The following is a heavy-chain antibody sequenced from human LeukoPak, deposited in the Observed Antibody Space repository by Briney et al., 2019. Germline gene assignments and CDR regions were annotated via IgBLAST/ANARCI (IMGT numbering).Heavy chain of an antibody. CDR3: ARVRPLWLTNDY. CDR2: IYSGGST. J-gene: IGHJ4*02. V-gene: IGHV3-66*02. CDR1: GFTFSSYA. Sequence: GGSLRLSCAASGFTFSSYAMSWVRQAPGKGLEWVSVIYSGGSTYYADSVKGRFTISRDNSKNTLYLQMNSLRAEDTAVYYCARVRPLWLTNDYWGQGTLVTVSS. D-gene: IGHD4/OR15-4a*01.